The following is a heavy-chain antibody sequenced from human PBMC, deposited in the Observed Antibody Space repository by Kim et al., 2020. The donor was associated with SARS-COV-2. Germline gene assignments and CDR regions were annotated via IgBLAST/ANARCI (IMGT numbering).Heavy chain of an antibody. D-gene: IGHD2-21*02. J-gene: IGHJ3*01. CDR2: ISIGGST. CDR1: GDSISRFSYY. CDR3: ARRLPVEPFDV. V-gene: IGHV4-39*01. Sequence: SETLSLTCSVSGDSISRFSYYWGWIRQPPGKGLEWIGTISIGGSTDYSPSLMSRVTISVDTSMNQISLRLCSVSAADTAIYYCARRLPVEPFDVWGHGT.